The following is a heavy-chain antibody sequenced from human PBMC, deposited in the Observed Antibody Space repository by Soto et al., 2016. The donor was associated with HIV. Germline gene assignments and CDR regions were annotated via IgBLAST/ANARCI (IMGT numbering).Heavy chain of an antibody. CDR2: FDYVNGVT. D-gene: IGHD2-2*01. V-gene: IGHV1-24*01. CDR3: ATVPHCRYTSCYGRTYYFDF. Sequence: QVQVVQSGAEVKKPGASVKVSCKVSEYILNEFSIHWVRQAPGQGLEWMGGFDYVNGVTVYAQKFQGRVTVTEDTSAHTGYMELTGLRSEDTAIYYCATVPHCRYTSCYGRTYYFDFWGQGSLVTVSS. J-gene: IGHJ4*02. CDR1: EYILNEFS.